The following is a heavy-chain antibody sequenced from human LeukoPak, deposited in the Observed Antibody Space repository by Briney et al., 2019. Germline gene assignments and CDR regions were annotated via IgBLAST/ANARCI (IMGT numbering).Heavy chain of an antibody. CDR2: ISSDGSNK. V-gene: IGHV3-30*18. CDR3: AKRGYSYSFDY. J-gene: IGHJ4*02. CDR1: GFTFSTYG. Sequence: SGRSLRLSCAASGFTFSTYGMHWVCQAPGKGLEWVAVISSDGSNKYYADSVKGRFTISRDNSKNTLYLQMNSLRAEDTAVYYCAKRGYSYSFDYWGQGTLVTVSS. D-gene: IGHD5-18*01.